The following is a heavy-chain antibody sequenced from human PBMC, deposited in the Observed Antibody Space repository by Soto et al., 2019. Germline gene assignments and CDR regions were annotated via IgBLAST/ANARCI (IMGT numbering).Heavy chain of an antibody. Sequence: QVQLQQSGPGLVKPSQTLSLTCDISGDSVSSSTTTWNWIRQSPSRGLEWLGRTYYRSKWNNDYAVSVKSRISISPDTSNNQLSLQLNSVTHDDTAVYYCVRLIGSSWLDSWGQGTLVTVSS. J-gene: IGHJ5*01. V-gene: IGHV6-1*01. CDR3: VRLIGSSWLDS. CDR1: GDSVSSSTTT. CDR2: TYYRSKWNN. D-gene: IGHD6-13*01.